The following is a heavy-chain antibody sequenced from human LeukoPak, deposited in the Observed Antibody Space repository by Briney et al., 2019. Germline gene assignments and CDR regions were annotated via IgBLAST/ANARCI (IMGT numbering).Heavy chain of an antibody. Sequence: SVKVSCKASGGTFSSYAISWVRRAPGQGLEWMGGIIPIFGTANYAQKFQGRVTITTDESTSTAYMELSSLRSEDTAVYYCARGPVITFGGVIVHSYFDYWGQGTLVTVSS. V-gene: IGHV1-69*05. J-gene: IGHJ4*02. D-gene: IGHD3-16*02. CDR1: GGTFSSYA. CDR2: IIPIFGTA. CDR3: ARGPVITFGGVIVHSYFDY.